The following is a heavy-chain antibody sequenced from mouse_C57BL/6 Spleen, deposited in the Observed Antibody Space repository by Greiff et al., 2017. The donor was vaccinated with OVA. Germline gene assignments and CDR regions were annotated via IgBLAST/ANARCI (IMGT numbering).Heavy chain of an antibody. V-gene: IGHV3-6*01. CDR2: ISYDGSN. J-gene: IGHJ1*03. CDR3: ARYYYGFWYFDV. D-gene: IGHD1-2*01. Sequence: ESGPGLVKPSQSLSLTCSVTGYSITSGYYWNWIRQFPGNKLEWMGYISYDGSNNYNPSLKNRISITRDTSKNQFFLKLNSVTTEDTATYYCARYYYGFWYFDVWGTGTTVTVSS. CDR1: GYSITSGYY.